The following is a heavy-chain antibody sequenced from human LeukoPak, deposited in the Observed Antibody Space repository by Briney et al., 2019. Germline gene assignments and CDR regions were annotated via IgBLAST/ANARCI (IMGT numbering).Heavy chain of an antibody. V-gene: IGHV3-15*01. CDR2: IKSKTDGGTT. Sequence: PGGSLRLSCAASGFTFSNAWMSWVRQAPGKGLEWVGRIKSKTDGGTTDYAALVKGRFTISRDDSKNTLYLQMNSLKTEDTAVYYCTTLRHYDILTGYSIPFDYWGQGTLVTVSS. D-gene: IGHD3-9*01. J-gene: IGHJ4*02. CDR1: GFTFSNAW. CDR3: TTLRHYDILTGYSIPFDY.